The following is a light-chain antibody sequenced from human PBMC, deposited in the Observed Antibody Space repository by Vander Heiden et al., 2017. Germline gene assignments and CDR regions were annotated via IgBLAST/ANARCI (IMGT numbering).Light chain of an antibody. CDR3: KSKDSSLSGSVV. V-gene: IGLV1-40*01. CDR1: SCNSGEGYD. J-gene: IGLJ2*01. CDR2: GNS. Sequence: QSVLTQSPSMSQAPGQRVTISCSGSSCNSGEGYDVDKYQHQPGTAPKLLVSGNSNRPAGVPYRVSASKSGTSAALASTGLQAEDEDDDYCKSKDSSLSGSVVFGGGTKLTVL.